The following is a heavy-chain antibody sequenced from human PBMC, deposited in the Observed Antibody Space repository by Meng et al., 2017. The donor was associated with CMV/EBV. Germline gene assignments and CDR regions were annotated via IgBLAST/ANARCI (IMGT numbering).Heavy chain of an antibody. CDR3: ANRYSGHEDVWYFDY. J-gene: IGHJ4*02. CDR2: IRDDGSNT. V-gene: IGHV3-30*02. Sequence: GGSLRLSCTMSGFTLSSYGMHWVRQAPGKGLEWVAFIRDDGSNTYHADSVKGRFTISRDNSKNTLYLQMNSLRTEDTAVYYCANRYSGHEDVWYFDYWGQGTLVTVSS. CDR1: GFTLSSYG. D-gene: IGHD5-12*01.